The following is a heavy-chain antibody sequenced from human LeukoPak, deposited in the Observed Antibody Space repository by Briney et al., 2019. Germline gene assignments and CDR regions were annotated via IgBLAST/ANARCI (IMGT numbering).Heavy chain of an antibody. CDR2: ISYDGSIT. CDR1: GFTFSNYW. J-gene: IGHJ5*02. V-gene: IGHV3-30-3*01. Sequence: PGGSLRLSCAASGFTFSNYWMSWVRQAPGKGLEWLAVISYDGSITYYADSVKGRFTISRDNSNNTLHLQMNSLRAEDTALYYCAREDNPLWFDPWGQGTLVTVSS. CDR3: AREDNPLWFDP. D-gene: IGHD5-24*01.